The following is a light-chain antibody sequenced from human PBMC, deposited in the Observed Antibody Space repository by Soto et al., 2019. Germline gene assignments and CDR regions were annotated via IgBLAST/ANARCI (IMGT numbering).Light chain of an antibody. V-gene: IGLV2-14*01. J-gene: IGLJ3*02. CDR2: KDS. CDR3: CSFTTSNTWV. Sequence: QSALTQPASVSGSPGQSITISCTGTSSDIGAYNYVSWFQQRPGEVPKLMIYKDSHRPSGVSERLSGSKSGNTASLTISGLQAEDEANYYCCSFTTSNTWVFGGGTKLTVL. CDR1: SSDIGAYNY.